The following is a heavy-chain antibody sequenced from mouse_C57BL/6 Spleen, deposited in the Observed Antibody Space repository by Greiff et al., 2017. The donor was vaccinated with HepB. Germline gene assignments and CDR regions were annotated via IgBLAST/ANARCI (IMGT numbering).Heavy chain of an antibody. CDR1: GYTFPSYW. CDR3: ARQIDYGSPAY. CDR2: IDPNSGGT. Sequence: QVQLQQPGAELVKPGASVKLSCKASGYTFPSYWMHWVKQRPGRGLEWIGRIDPNSGGTKYHEKFKSKATLTVDKPSSPAYMQLSSLTSEDSAVYYCARQIDYGSPAYWGQGTLVTVSA. J-gene: IGHJ3*01. D-gene: IGHD1-1*01. V-gene: IGHV1-72*01.